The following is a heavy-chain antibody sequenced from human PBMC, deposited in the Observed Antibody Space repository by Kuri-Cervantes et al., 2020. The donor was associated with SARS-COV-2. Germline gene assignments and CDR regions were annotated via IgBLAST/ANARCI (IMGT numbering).Heavy chain of an antibody. V-gene: IGHV3-48*04. Sequence: GGSLRPSCAASGFTFSSYGMHWVRQAPGKGLEWVSYISSGGSAIYYADSVKGRFTISRDNAKNSLYLQMNSLTAEDTAVYYCAGDRGNWYFDLWGRGTLVTVSS. D-gene: IGHD3-10*01. CDR2: ISSGGSAI. J-gene: IGHJ2*01. CDR1: GFTFSSYG. CDR3: AGDRGNWYFDL.